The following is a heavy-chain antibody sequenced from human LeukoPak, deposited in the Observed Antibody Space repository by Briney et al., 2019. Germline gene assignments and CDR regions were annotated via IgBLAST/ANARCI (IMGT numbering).Heavy chain of an antibody. CDR1: GFTFSSYG. J-gene: IGHJ4*02. Sequence: GGSLRLSCAASGFTFSSYGMHWVRQGPGKGLEWVSYISTDGGSTNYADSVKGRFTISRDNSKNTLYLQMNSLRAEDTAVYYCAKWGDYYGSGSYYGIGFDYWGQGTLVTVSS. CDR3: AKWGDYYGSGSYYGIGFDY. CDR2: ISTDGGST. D-gene: IGHD3-10*01. V-gene: IGHV3-23*01.